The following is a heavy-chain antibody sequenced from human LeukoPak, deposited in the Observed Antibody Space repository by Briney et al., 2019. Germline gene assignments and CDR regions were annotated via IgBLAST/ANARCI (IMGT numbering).Heavy chain of an antibody. CDR2: IYLGVST. D-gene: IGHD3-10*01. CDR1: GDSLGTYY. CDR3: ARWALKGYYADV. Sequence: SETLSLTRTISGDSLGTYYWTWIRQPPRNGLEWIGYIYLGVSTNYKPCLKSRVTLSVDTSKNQFSLRLTSLTAADTATYYCARWALKGYYADVWGTGTTVIVSS. V-gene: IGHV4-4*09. J-gene: IGHJ6*04.